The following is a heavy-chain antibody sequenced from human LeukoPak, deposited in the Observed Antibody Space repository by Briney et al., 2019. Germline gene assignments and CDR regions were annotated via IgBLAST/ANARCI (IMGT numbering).Heavy chain of an antibody. CDR1: GDSISSYY. CDR3: GESSGWYDY. J-gene: IGHJ4*02. Sequence: SETLSLTCTVSGDSISSYYCSWMRQPARKGLEWIGRIYTSGSTTYNPPLKSRVTMSVGTSKNQFSLKLSAVTAADTAVYYCGESSGWYDYWGQGTLVTVSS. CDR2: IYTSGST. V-gene: IGHV4-4*07. D-gene: IGHD6-19*01.